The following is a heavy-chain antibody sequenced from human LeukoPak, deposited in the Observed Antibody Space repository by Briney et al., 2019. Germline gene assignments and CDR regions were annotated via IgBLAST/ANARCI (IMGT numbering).Heavy chain of an antibody. V-gene: IGHV3-23*01. J-gene: IGHJ2*01. Sequence: GGSLRLSCAASGFTFSDYYMSWARQAPGKGLEWVPGIGESGGGTHYADSVKDRFTISRDNSKRTLYLQMNNLRAEDTAVYYCTKNGAQDWYFDLWGRGTLVTVSS. CDR2: IGESGGGT. D-gene: IGHD3-10*01. CDR1: GFTFSDYY. CDR3: TKNGAQDWYFDL.